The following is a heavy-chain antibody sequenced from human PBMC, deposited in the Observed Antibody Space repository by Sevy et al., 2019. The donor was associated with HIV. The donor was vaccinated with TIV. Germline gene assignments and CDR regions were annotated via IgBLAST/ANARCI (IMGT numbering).Heavy chain of an antibody. J-gene: IGHJ6*02. CDR3: ARGTHDYGDFEGYGMDV. D-gene: IGHD4-17*01. CDR1: GFTFSSYT. CDR2: ISASGTYI. Sequence: GGSLRLSCADSGFTFSSYTMNWVRQAPGKGLEWVSSISASGTYIDYADSVKGRFTISRDNAKNSLNLQMNSLRPEDTAIYYCARGTHDYGDFEGYGMDVWGQGTTVTVSS. V-gene: IGHV3-21*01.